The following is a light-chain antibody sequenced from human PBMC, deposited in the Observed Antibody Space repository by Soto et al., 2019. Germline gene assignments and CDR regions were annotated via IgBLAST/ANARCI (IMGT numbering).Light chain of an antibody. Sequence: QSALAQPASVSGSPGQSITISCAGTSSDVGGYNYVSWYQQHPGKAPKLMIYEVTYRPSGVSNRFSGSKSGNTASLTISGLQAEDEADYYCSSYSSRSALDVVFGGGTKLTVL. J-gene: IGLJ2*01. CDR3: SSYSSRSALDVV. CDR2: EVT. CDR1: SSDVGGYNY. V-gene: IGLV2-14*01.